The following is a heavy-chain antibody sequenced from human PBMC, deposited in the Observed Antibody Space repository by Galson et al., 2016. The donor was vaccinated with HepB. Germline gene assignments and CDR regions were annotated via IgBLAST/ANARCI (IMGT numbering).Heavy chain of an antibody. CDR1: GFIFGDYA. D-gene: IGHD2-15*01. CDR2: IRSKAYGGTT. J-gene: IGHJ4*02. CDR3: TRKYCSGGSCYYPN. V-gene: IGHV3-49*03. Sequence: SLRLSCAASGFIFGDYAMNWFRQAPGKGLEWVGFIRSKAYGGTTEYAASVKGRFTISRDDSKSIAYLQMNSLKTEDTAVYYCTRKYCSGGSCYYPNWGQGTLVTVSS.